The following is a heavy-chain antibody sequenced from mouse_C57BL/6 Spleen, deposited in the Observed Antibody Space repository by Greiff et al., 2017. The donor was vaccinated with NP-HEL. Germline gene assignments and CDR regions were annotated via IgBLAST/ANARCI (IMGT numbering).Heavy chain of an antibody. CDR1: GFNIKDYY. J-gene: IGHJ2*01. CDR2: IDPEDGET. D-gene: IGHD2-1*01. CDR3: ARVYGNYFDY. V-gene: IGHV14-2*01. Sequence: VQLQQSGAELVKPGASVKLSCTASGFNIKDYYMHWVKQRTEQGLEWIGRIDPEDGETKYAPKFQGKATITADTSSNTAYLQLSSQTSEDTAVYYYARVYGNYFDYWGQGTTLTVSS.